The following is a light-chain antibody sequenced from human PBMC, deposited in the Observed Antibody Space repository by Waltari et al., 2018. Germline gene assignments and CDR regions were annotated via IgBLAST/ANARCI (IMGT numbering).Light chain of an antibody. V-gene: IGLV3-1*01. CDR2: QDT. J-gene: IGLJ2*01. CDR3: QAWDNFTVA. Sequence: SYELTQPPSVSVSPGQTASISCSGDELGDKYACWYRQKPGQSPVLFLYQDTKRPPGIPERFSGSNSGITATLTIRGTQPVDEADYYCQAWDNFTVAFGGGTKLSVL. CDR1: ELGDKY.